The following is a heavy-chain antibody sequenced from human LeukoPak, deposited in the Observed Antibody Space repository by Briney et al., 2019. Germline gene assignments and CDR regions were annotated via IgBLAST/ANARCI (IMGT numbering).Heavy chain of an antibody. Sequence: PGGSLRLSCAASGFTFSSYAMSWVRQAPGKGLEWVSAISGSGGSTYYADSVKGRFTISRDNSKNTLYLQMNSLRAEDTAVYYCAKGVAVTTLYYYMDVWGKGTMVTVSS. V-gene: IGHV3-23*01. D-gene: IGHD4-17*01. CDR1: GFTFSSYA. CDR2: ISGSGGST. CDR3: AKGVAVTTLYYYMDV. J-gene: IGHJ6*03.